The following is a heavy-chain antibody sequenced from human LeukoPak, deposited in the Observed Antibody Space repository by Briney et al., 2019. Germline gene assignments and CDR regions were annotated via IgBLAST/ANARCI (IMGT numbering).Heavy chain of an antibody. CDR3: ARLGARQMLEY. Sequence: GGSLRLSCATSEFTFSSYWMSWVRQAPGKGLEWVANIKQDGGQIYYLESVKGRFTVSRDNAKNSLYLQMNSLRAEDTAVYYCARLGARQMLEYWGQGTLVTVSS. CDR1: EFTFSSYW. CDR2: IKQDGGQI. J-gene: IGHJ4*02. D-gene: IGHD4-17*01. V-gene: IGHV3-7*01.